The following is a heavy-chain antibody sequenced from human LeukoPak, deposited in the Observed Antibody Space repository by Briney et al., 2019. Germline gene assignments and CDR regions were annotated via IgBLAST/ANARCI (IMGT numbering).Heavy chain of an antibody. CDR1: GGSISSSYYY. CDR3: ARVGSNNWYGWLDP. CDR2: IRYGVST. V-gene: IGHV4-39*02. J-gene: IGHJ5*02. D-gene: IGHD6-13*01. Sequence: SETLSLTCTVSGGSISSSYYYWGWIRQPPGKGLEWIGNIRYGVSTYYNPSLKSRVTISVDTSKNHFSLSLSSVTAADTAVYYCARVGSNNWYGWLDPWGQGTLVTVSS.